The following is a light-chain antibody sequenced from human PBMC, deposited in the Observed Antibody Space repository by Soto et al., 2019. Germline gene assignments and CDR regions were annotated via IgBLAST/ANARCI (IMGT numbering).Light chain of an antibody. CDR2: ATS. V-gene: IGKV1-5*01. CDR3: LQDNSYPLT. CDR1: QSISSW. J-gene: IGKJ4*01. Sequence: DIQMTQSPSTVSAYVGDSVTITCRASQSISSWLAWYQQKPGKAPNLLIYATSSLQGGVPSRFSGSGSGTDFTLTISSLQPEDFATYYCLQDNSYPLTFGGGTKVDIK.